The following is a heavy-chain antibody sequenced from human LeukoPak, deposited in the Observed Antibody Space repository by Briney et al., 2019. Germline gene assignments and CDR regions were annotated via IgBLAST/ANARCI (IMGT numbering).Heavy chain of an antibody. CDR3: ARDRGSGGGGFDP. CDR2: IYYSGST. V-gene: IGHV4-59*01. D-gene: IGHD2-15*01. Sequence: SETLSLTCTVSGGSISSYYWSWIRQPPGKGLEWIGYIYYSGSTNYNPSLKSRVTISVDTSKNQFSLKLSSVTAADTAVYYCARDRGSGGGGFDPWGQGTLVTVSS. J-gene: IGHJ5*02. CDR1: GGSISSYY.